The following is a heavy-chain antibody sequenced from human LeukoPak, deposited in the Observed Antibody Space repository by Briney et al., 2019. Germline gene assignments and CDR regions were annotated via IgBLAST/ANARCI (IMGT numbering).Heavy chain of an antibody. CDR2: ISSSSSYI. Sequence: GGSLRLSCAASGFTFSSYSMNWVRQAPGKGLEWVSSISSSSSYIYYADSVKGRLTISRDNAKNSLYLQMNSLRAEDTAVYYCARVSGYSYGSFDYWGQGTLVTVSS. J-gene: IGHJ4*02. CDR3: ARVSGYSYGSFDY. V-gene: IGHV3-21*01. CDR1: GFTFSSYS. D-gene: IGHD5-18*01.